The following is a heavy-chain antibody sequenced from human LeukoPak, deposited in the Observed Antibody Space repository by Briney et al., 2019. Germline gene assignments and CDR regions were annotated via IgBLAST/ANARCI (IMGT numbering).Heavy chain of an antibody. Sequence: GGSLRLSFAASGFTFSSYAMNWVRQPPGEGLEWVSTIDESGASTWYADSVKGRFTISRDNSKNTLYLQMNSLSAEDTAVYYCAKDLGDRNWYFDYWGQGTLVTVSS. V-gene: IGHV3-23*01. CDR2: IDESGAST. CDR1: GFTFSSYA. CDR3: AKDLGDRNWYFDY. J-gene: IGHJ4*02. D-gene: IGHD1-1*01.